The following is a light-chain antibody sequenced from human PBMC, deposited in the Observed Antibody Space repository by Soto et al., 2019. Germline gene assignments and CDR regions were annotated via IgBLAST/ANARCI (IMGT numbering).Light chain of an antibody. CDR3: QQNNKWPPVT. Sequence: EVVMTQSPATVSVSPGEGVTLSCRASQTISNDLAWYQQKPGQAPRLLIYGASTRATGVPARFSGGGSGTEFTLPISSLQSEHFAFYYCQQNNKWPPVTFGGGTKVEIK. V-gene: IGKV3-15*01. J-gene: IGKJ4*01. CDR2: GAS. CDR1: QTISND.